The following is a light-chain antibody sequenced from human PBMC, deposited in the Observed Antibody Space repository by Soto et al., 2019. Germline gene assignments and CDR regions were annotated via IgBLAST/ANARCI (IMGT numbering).Light chain of an antibody. J-gene: IGLJ1*01. V-gene: IGLV1-51*01. Sequence: QSVLTQPPSVSAAPGQTVTISCSGSSSNIGNNYVSWYQQLPGTAPKLLICDNDQRPSGIPDRFSGSKSGTSATLGITGLQTGDEADYYCGTWDSSLSVYVFGTGTKLTVL. CDR1: SSNIGNNY. CDR2: DND. CDR3: GTWDSSLSVYV.